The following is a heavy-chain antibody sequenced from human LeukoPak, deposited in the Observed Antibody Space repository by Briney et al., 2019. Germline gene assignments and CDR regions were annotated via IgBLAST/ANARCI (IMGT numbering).Heavy chain of an antibody. CDR1: GYTFTSNY. CDR2: IAPSSGTT. CDR3: ARASGSSAVPFDY. Sequence: ASVKVSCKASGYTFTSNYVHWVRQAPGQGLEWMGVIAPSSGTTSYAQKFQGRVTMTRDTSTSTLYMELSSLTSEDTAVYYCARASGSSAVPFDYWGQGTLVTVSS. J-gene: IGHJ4*02. V-gene: IGHV1-46*01. D-gene: IGHD3-10*01.